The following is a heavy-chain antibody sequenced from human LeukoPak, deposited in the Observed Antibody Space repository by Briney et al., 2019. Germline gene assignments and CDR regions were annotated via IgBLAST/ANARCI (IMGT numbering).Heavy chain of an antibody. CDR2: ILYDGTNK. V-gene: IGHV3-33*01. CDR1: GFTFGSYG. CDR3: ARDRYSSGLEYFDY. D-gene: IGHD6-25*01. Sequence: GVSLRLSCAASGFTFGSYGMHWVRQAPGKGLEWVAVILYDGTNKYYADSVKGRFTISRDNSKNTLYLQMNSLRAEDTAVYYCARDRYSSGLEYFDYWGQGTLVTVSS. J-gene: IGHJ4*02.